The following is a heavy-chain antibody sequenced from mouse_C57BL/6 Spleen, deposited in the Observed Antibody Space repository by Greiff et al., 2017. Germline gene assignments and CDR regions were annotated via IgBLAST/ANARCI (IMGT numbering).Heavy chain of an antibody. D-gene: IGHD2-1*01. V-gene: IGHV5-17*01. Sequence: DVHLVESGGGLVKPGGSLKLSCAASGFTFSDYGMHWVRQAPEKGLEWVAYISSGSSTIYYADTVKGRFTISRDNAKNTLFLQMTSLRSEDTAMYYCARIEGNYVWFAYWGQGTLVTVSA. CDR2: ISSGSSTI. J-gene: IGHJ3*01. CDR3: ARIEGNYVWFAY. CDR1: GFTFSDYG.